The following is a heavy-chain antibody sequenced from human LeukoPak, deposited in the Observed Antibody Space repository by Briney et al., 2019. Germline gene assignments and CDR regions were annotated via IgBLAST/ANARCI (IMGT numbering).Heavy chain of an antibody. CDR2: INHSGST. J-gene: IGHJ4*02. Sequence: SETLSLTCAVYGGSFSGYYWSWIRQPPGKGLEWIGEINHSGSTNYNPSLKSRVTISVDTSKNQFSLKLSSATAADTAVYYCARGIVVVPAAMGYFDYWGQGTLVTVSS. CDR1: GGSFSGYY. V-gene: IGHV4-34*01. D-gene: IGHD2-2*01. CDR3: ARGIVVVPAAMGYFDY.